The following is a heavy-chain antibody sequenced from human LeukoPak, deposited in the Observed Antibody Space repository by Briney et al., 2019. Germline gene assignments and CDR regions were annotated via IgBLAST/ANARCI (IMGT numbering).Heavy chain of an antibody. Sequence: GGSLRLSCAASGFTFSSYGMTWVRQAPGKGLEWVSYISSSSSTIYYADSVKGRFTISRDNAKNTLYLQMNSLRAEDTAVYYCAKGSLYYYDSSGYPLDYWGQGTLVTVSS. CDR3: AKGSLYYYDSSGYPLDY. D-gene: IGHD3-22*01. CDR1: GFTFSSYG. V-gene: IGHV3-48*01. CDR2: ISSSSSTI. J-gene: IGHJ4*02.